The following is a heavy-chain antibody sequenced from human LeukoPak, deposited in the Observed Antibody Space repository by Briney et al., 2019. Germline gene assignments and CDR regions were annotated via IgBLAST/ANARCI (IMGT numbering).Heavy chain of an antibody. CDR2: ISSNGGST. J-gene: IGHJ4*02. CDR1: GFTFSSYA. D-gene: IGHD2-2*01. CDR3: ARGPELKRYQLPIDY. V-gene: IGHV3-64*01. Sequence: GGPLRLSCAASGFTFSSYAMHWVRQAPGKGLEYVSAISSNGGSTYYANSVKGRFTISRDNSKNTLYLQMGSLRAEDMAVYYCARGPELKRYQLPIDYWGQGTLVTVSS.